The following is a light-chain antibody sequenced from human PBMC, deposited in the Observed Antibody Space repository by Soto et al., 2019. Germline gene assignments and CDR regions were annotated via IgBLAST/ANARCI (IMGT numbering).Light chain of an antibody. V-gene: IGKV1-39*01. CDR3: LQDYSPLLA. J-gene: IGKJ4*01. CDR1: QSIASF. Sequence: DIQMTQPPSSLSASIGDTVTIPCRASQSIASFLNWLQLKPGKAPKLLISDTSTLQSGVPSRFSGGGSGTEFTLTIRSLQPEDSALYFCLQDYSPLLAFGAGTRVEIK. CDR2: DTS.